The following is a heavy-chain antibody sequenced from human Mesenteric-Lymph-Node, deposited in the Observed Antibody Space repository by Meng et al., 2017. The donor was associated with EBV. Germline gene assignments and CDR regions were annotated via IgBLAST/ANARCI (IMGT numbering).Heavy chain of an antibody. Sequence: QRVKPGAAVTKPGASWKVSCKASGSTFPGYYMHWVRQAPGQGLEWMGRINPNSGGTNYAQKFQGRVTMTRDTSISTAYMELSRLRSDDTAVYYCARSDSSSWSDFDYWGQGTLVTVSS. J-gene: IGHJ4*02. CDR1: GSTFPGYY. CDR3: ARSDSSSWSDFDY. V-gene: IGHV1-2*06. D-gene: IGHD6-13*01. CDR2: INPNSGGT.